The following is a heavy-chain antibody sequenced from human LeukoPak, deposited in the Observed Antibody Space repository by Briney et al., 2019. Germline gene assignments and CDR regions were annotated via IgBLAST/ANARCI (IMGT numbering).Heavy chain of an antibody. D-gene: IGHD3-22*01. CDR2: INHSGNI. Sequence: SETLSLTCAVYGGSFSGYYWSWIRQPPGKGLEWIGEINHSGNINYNPSLKSRVGISKDTSKNQFSLKLSSVTAADTAVYYCAILYASSGYYYFDYWGQGTLVTVSS. V-gene: IGHV4-34*01. J-gene: IGHJ4*02. CDR1: GGSFSGYY. CDR3: AILYASSGYYYFDY.